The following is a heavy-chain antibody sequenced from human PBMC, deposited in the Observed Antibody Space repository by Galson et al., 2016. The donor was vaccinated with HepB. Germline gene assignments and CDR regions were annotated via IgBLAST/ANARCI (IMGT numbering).Heavy chain of an antibody. CDR2: IFHSGST. CDR3: AKLVVLNNWFDP. Sequence: SETLSLTCTVSGDSIRSSFWSWLRQPPGKGLEWIGYIFHSGSTNYNPALKSRVTISVDTSKNQFSLKLNSVTAADTAVYYCAKLVVLNNWFDPWGQGTLVTVSS. V-gene: IGHV4-59*03. D-gene: IGHD3-3*02. CDR1: GDSIRSSF. J-gene: IGHJ5*02.